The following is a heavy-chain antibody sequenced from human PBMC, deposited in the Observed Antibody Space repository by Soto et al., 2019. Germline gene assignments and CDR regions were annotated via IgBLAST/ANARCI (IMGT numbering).Heavy chain of an antibody. CDR2: IKSKTDGGTT. V-gene: IGHV3-15*07. D-gene: IGHD6-13*01. Sequence: GSLRLSCAASGFTFSNAWMNWVRQAPGKGLEWVGRIKSKTDGGTTDYAAPVKGRFTISRDNAKNSLYLQMNSLRAEDTAVYYCARDVLSYLAGTEYHYMDVWGKGTTVTVSS. CDR3: ARDVLSYLAGTEYHYMDV. J-gene: IGHJ6*03. CDR1: GFTFSNAW.